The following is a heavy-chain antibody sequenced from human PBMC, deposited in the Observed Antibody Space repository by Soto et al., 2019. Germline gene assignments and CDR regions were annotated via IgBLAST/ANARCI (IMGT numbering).Heavy chain of an antibody. CDR2: IYPGDSDT. CDR1: GYSFPTYW. J-gene: IGHJ4*02. V-gene: IGHV5-51*01. D-gene: IGHD3-10*01. CDR3: ATYYGNSGLVY. Sequence: GASLKISCKGSGYSFPTYWIGWVRQMPGKGLEWMGVIYPGDSDTRYSPSFQGQVTISADKSISTAYLQWSSLKASDTAMYYCATYYGNSGLVYWGQGTLVTVSS.